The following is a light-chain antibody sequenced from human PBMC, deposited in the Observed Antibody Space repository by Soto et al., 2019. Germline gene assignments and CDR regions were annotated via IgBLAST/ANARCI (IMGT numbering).Light chain of an antibody. CDR3: QHYGSSPT. V-gene: IGKV3-20*01. Sequence: EIVLTQSPGTLSLSPGEIATLSCRASQSVSSSYLAWYQQKPGQAPRLLIYGASSRATGIPDRFSGSGSGTDFTLTISRLAPEDFAVYYCQHYGSSPTFGGGTTVDIK. CDR1: QSVSSSY. J-gene: IGKJ4*01. CDR2: GAS.